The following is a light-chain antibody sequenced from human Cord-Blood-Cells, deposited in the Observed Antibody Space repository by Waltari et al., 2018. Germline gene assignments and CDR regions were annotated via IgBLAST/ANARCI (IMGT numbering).Light chain of an antibody. V-gene: IGLV3-1*01. J-gene: IGLJ2*01. CDR2: QDS. CDR1: KLGDKY. CDR3: QSWDSSTGV. Sequence: SYELTQPPSVSVSPGQTASITCSGDKLGDKYACWYQQKPGQSPVLVNYQDSKRPSGIPERFSGSNSGNTATLTISGTQAMDEADYYCQSWDSSTGVFGGGTKLTVL.